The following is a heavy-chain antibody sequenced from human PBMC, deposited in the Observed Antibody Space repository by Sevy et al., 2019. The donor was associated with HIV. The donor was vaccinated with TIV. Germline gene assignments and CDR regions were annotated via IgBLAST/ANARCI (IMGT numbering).Heavy chain of an antibody. CDR2: IVSKADGGTT. D-gene: IGHD3-3*01. Sequence: GGSLRLSCAASGFTFSYAWMSWVRQAPGKGLEWVGRIVSKADGGTTDYAAPVNGRFTISRDDSKNTLYLQMNSLKTEDTALYYCTTVVKNDVWNGHVNYYGLDVWGQGTTVTVSS. CDR1: GFTFSYAW. V-gene: IGHV3-15*04. J-gene: IGHJ6*02. CDR3: TTVVKNDVWNGHVNYYGLDV.